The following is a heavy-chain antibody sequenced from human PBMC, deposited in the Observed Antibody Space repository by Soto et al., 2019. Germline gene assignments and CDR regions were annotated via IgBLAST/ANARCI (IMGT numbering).Heavy chain of an antibody. V-gene: IGHV4-61*01. CDR3: ARVDYGGNSRWYYFDS. CDR1: GGSVSSGSYY. D-gene: IGHD4-17*01. Sequence: QVQLQESGPGLVKPSETLSLTCTVSGGSVSSGSYYWSWIRQPPGKGLEWIGYIYYSGSTNYNPSLQRRVTISXXTXKXXFPLKLSSVTAADTAVYYCARVDYGGNSRWYYFDSWGQGTLVTVSS. J-gene: IGHJ4*02. CDR2: IYYSGST.